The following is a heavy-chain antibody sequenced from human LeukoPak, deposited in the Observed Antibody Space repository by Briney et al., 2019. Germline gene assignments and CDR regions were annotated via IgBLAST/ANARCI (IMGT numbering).Heavy chain of an antibody. V-gene: IGHV3-21*01. D-gene: IGHD6-25*01. CDR3: ARDKVASQRAAYYMDV. Sequence: GGSLRLSCAASGFTFSSYSMNWVRQAPGKGLEWVSSISSSSSYIYYADTVKGRFTISRDNAKNSLYLQMNSLRAEDTAVYYCARDKVASQRAAYYMDVWGKGTTVTVSS. CDR1: GFTFSSYS. CDR2: ISSSSSYI. J-gene: IGHJ6*03.